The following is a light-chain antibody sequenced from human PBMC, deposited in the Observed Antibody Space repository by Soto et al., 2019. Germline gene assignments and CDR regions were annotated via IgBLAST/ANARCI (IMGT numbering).Light chain of an antibody. J-gene: IGKJ2*01. Sequence: EVVLTQSPGTLSLSPGERATLSCWASQSVSRSYLAWYQQKPGQAPRLLIYIASSRATGIPDRFSGSGSGTDFTLTISRLEPEDFAMYYCQQYGSSPYTFGQGTKLEIK. CDR2: IAS. CDR1: QSVSRSY. CDR3: QQYGSSPYT. V-gene: IGKV3-20*01.